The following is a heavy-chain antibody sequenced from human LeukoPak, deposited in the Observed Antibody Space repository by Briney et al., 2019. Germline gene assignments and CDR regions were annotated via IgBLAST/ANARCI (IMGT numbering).Heavy chain of an antibody. V-gene: IGHV3-30-3*01. J-gene: IGHJ4*02. CDR3: ARDDGRIAVAGTGSGVFDY. CDR1: GFTFSSYA. D-gene: IGHD6-19*01. CDR2: ISYDGSNK. Sequence: PGGSLRLSCAASGFTFSSYAMHWVRQAPGKGLEWVAVISYDGSNKYYADSVKGRFTISRDNSKNTLYLQMNSLRAEDTAVYYCARDDGRIAVAGTGSGVFDYWGQGTLVTVSS.